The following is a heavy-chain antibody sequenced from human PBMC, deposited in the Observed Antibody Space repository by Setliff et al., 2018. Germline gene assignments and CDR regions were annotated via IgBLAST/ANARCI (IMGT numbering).Heavy chain of an antibody. CDR2: IRSKAYGGTT. V-gene: IGHV3-49*04. Sequence: GGSLRLSCTASGFTFGDYAMSWVRQAPGKGLEWVGFIRSKAYGGTTEYAASVKGRFTISRDDSKSIDYLHMSSLKTEDTGFRFRENWF. J-gene: IGHJ5*01. CDR3: ENWF. D-gene: IGHD3-10*01. CDR1: GFTFGDYA.